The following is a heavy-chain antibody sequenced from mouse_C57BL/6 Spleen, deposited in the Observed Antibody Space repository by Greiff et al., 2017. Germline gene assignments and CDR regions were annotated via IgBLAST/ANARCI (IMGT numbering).Heavy chain of an antibody. V-gene: IGHV10-3*01. J-gene: IGHJ3*01. CDR1: GFTFHTYA. CDR3: VRDYYVSSSFAY. CDR2: IRSKSSKYAT. Sequence: EADGGLVQPKGSLKLSCAASGFTFHTYAMHWVRQAPGKGLAWVARIRSKSSKYATYYADSVKDRFTISRDDSQSMLYLQMNNLKTEDTAMYYCVRDYYVSSSFAYWGQGTLVTVSA. D-gene: IGHD1-1*01.